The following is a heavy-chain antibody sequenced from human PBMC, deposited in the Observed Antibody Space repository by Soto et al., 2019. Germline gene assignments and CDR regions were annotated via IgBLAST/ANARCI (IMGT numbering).Heavy chain of an antibody. CDR3: ARDFAL. V-gene: IGHV3-21*01. J-gene: IGHJ4*02. CDR1: GFTFSTYS. CDR2: ISGSSSHI. D-gene: IGHD3-3*01. Sequence: GGSLRLSCAASGFTFSTYSMNWVRQAPGKGLEWVSSISGSSSHIYYADSVKGRFTISRDNAENSLHLQMNSLRAEDTAVYFCARDFALWGQGTLVTVSS.